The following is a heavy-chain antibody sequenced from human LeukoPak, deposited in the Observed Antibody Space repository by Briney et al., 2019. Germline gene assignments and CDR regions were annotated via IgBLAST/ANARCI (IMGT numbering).Heavy chain of an antibody. J-gene: IGHJ4*02. CDR1: GFTFSDHY. Sequence: GGSLRLSCAASGFTFSDHYMDWVRQAPGKGLEWVSGISGVGVSTYYADSVKGRVTISRDNSKKTVYLQMSSLRAEDTAVYYCARGGSGSGSYFTWGDYWGQGTQVTVSS. CDR3: ARGGSGSGSYFTWGDY. CDR2: ISGVGVST. V-gene: IGHV3-23*01. D-gene: IGHD3-10*01.